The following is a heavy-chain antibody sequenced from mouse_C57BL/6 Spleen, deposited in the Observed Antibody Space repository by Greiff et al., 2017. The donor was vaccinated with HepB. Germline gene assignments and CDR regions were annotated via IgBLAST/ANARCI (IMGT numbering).Heavy chain of an antibody. CDR1: GYTFTEYT. V-gene: IGHV1-62-2*01. CDR2: FYPGSGSI. D-gene: IGHD2-3*01. CDR3: ARHEVYDGYWGYFDY. Sequence: LVKPGASVKLSCKASGYTFTEYTIHWVKQRSGQGLEWIGWFYPGSGSIKYNEKFKDKATLTADKSSSTVYMELSRLTSEDSAVYFCARHEVYDGYWGYFDYWGQGTTLTVSS. J-gene: IGHJ2*01.